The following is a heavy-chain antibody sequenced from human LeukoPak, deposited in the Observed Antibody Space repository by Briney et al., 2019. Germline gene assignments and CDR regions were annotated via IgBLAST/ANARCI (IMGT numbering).Heavy chain of an antibody. CDR3: ARDSSSSWHLRGRFDP. D-gene: IGHD6-13*01. J-gene: IGHJ5*02. V-gene: IGHV3-21*01. Sequence: GGSLRLSCAASGFTFSSYSVNWVRQAPGKGLEWVSSISSSSSYIYYADSVKGRFTISRDNAKNSLYLQMNSLRAEDTAVYYCARDSSSSWHLRGRFDPWGQGTLVTVSS. CDR2: ISSSSSYI. CDR1: GFTFSSYS.